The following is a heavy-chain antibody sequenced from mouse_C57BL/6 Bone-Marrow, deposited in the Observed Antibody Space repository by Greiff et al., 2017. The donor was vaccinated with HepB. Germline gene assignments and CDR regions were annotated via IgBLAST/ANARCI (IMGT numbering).Heavy chain of an antibody. J-gene: IGHJ4*01. V-gene: IGHV1-18*01. Sequence: EVQLQESGPELVKPGASVKIPCKASGYTFTDYNMDWVKQSHGKSLEWIGDINPNNGGTIYNQKFKGKATLTVDKSSSTAYMELRSLTSEDTAVYYCARSGRRGYAMDYWGQGTSVTVSS. D-gene: IGHD3-1*01. CDR1: GYTFTDYN. CDR2: INPNNGGT. CDR3: ARSGRRGYAMDY.